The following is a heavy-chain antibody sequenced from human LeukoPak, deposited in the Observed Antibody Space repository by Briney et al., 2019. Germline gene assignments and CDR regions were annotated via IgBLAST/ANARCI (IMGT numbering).Heavy chain of an antibody. V-gene: IGHV4-59*01. J-gene: IGHJ4*02. D-gene: IGHD6-13*01. Sequence: SETLSLTCTVSGGSISSYYWSWIRQPPGKGLEWIGYIYYSGSTNYDPSLKSRVTISVDTSKNQFSLKLSSVTAADTAVYYCARGGGGSSPVWGQGTLVTVSS. CDR2: IYYSGST. CDR1: GGSISSYY. CDR3: ARGGGGSSPV.